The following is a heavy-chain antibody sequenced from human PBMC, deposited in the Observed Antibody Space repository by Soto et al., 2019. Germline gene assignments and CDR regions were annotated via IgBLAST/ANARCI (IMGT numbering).Heavy chain of an antibody. CDR1: GESVSTNSAT. CDR3: ARLIGDSWLDS. J-gene: IGHJ5*01. D-gene: IGHD2-8*01. Sequence: QVQLQQSGPGLVKPSQTLSLTCAISGESVSTNSATWDWIRQSPSRGLEWLGRTYYRSKWYHDYAVSVKGRLTXNXNTSNNQLSLQLNSVTPDDTAVYYCARLIGDSWLDSWGQGTLVTVSS. CDR2: TYYRSKWYH. V-gene: IGHV6-1*01.